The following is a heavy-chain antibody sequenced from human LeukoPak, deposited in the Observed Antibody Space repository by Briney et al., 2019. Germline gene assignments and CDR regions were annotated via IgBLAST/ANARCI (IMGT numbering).Heavy chain of an antibody. CDR1: GFTFSSYA. V-gene: IGHV3-23*01. CDR3: AKMHIGGWLWDAFDV. CDR2: IGASGGST. D-gene: IGHD3-22*01. J-gene: IGHJ3*01. Sequence: GGSLRLSCAASGFTFSSYAMSWVRQAPGTGLEWVSAIGASGGSTYYADSVQGRFTISNDNSKNTLYLQMNSLRAEDTAVYYCAKMHIGGWLWDAFDVWGQGTLVTVSS.